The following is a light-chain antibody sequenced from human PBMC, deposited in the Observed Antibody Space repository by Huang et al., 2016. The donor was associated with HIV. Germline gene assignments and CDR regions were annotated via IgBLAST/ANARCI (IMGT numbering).Light chain of an antibody. V-gene: IGKV3-15*01. CDR1: QSVTGN. Sequence: VVLTQSPAALSVSPGERVTLSFRASQSVTGNLAWYLQKPGQAPRVLIYDASTRAAGTPARFSGSGSGTEFTLTISSLQSDDFGVYYCQQYTNPSPWTFGQGTRVEI. CDR3: QQYTNPSPWT. J-gene: IGKJ1*01. CDR2: DAS.